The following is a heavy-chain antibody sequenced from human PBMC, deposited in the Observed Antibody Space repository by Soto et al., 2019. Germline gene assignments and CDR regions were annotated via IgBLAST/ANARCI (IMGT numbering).Heavy chain of an antibody. CDR2: IVPIYGTT. CDR3: ARKWLPDEVGHYYFSSAAMDI. Sequence: QLVQSGAEVKKAGSSVKVSCKAAGGTLRSHGFSWVRQAPGQGLEWMGAIVPIYGTTTYAQKFQARVTIAADGSPNPVQMEMRSLGCECSATYYRARKWLPDEVGHYYFSSAAMDIGGQGTAVTVS. J-gene: IGHJ6*02. D-gene: IGHD5-12*01. CDR1: GGTLRSHG. V-gene: IGHV1-69*01.